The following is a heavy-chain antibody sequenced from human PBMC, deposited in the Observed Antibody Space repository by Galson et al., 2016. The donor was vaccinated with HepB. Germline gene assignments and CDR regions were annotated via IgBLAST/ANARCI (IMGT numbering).Heavy chain of an antibody. V-gene: IGHV4-31*03. CDR3: ARTTGDCGGDCSWFDP. CDR2: IFYSGTT. CDR1: GDSVISSNW. D-gene: IGHD2-21*02. J-gene: IGHJ5*01. Sequence: TLSLTCTVSGDSVISSNWWNWVRQHPGKGLEWIGYIFYSGTTHYNPSPKSRVTISMDTSKNHFSLKLNSMTAADTAVYYCARTTGDCGGDCSWFDPWGQGTLVTVSS.